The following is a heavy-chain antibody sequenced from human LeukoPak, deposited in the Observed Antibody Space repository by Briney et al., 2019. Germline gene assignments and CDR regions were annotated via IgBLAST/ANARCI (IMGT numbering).Heavy chain of an antibody. J-gene: IGHJ5*02. CDR1: GFAFSDYA. CDR2: FRGSGTTT. CDR3: AKGNSVSGSNNWFDP. Sequence: GDSLRLSCAASGFAFSDYAVSWVRQAPGKGLECVSGFRGSGTTTYYADSVKGRFTISRDNSKNTLYLQMNSLSAEDTAAYYCAKGNSVSGSNNWFDPWGQGTLVIVSS. V-gene: IGHV3-23*01. D-gene: IGHD3-10*01.